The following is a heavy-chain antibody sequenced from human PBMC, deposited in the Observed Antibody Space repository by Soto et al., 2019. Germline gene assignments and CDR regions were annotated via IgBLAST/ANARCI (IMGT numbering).Heavy chain of an antibody. J-gene: IGHJ4*02. CDR3: SRRVRSGYYYYFDD. CDR1: GDSISSNSHY. V-gene: IGHV4-39*07. D-gene: IGHD3-22*01. Sequence: SETLSLTCTVSGDSISSNSHYWGWTRQPPGQGLECIGNIYYDGNTNYTPSLKSRVTISVDTSKNHFSLKLSSVTAADTAVYYCSRRVRSGYYYYFDDWGQGTLVTVAS. CDR2: IYYDGNT.